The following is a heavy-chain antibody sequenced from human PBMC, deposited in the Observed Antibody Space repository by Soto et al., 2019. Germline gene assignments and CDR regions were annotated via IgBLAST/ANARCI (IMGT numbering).Heavy chain of an antibody. J-gene: IGHJ5*02. V-gene: IGHV3-30*18. D-gene: IGHD6-19*01. CDR3: AKDLGAVAAQGVWFDP. CDR1: GFTFSSYG. CDR2: ISYDGSNK. Sequence: AGWSLRLSCAASGFTFSSYGMHWVRQAPGKGLEWVAFISYDGSNKYYADSVKGRFAISRDNSKNTLYLQMNSLRAEDTTVYYCAKDLGAVAAQGVWFDPWGQGTLVTVSS.